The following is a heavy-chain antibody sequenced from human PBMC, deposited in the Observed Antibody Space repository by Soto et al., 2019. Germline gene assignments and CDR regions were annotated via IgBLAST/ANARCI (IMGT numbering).Heavy chain of an antibody. D-gene: IGHD3-10*01. CDR1: GFTVSSNY. CDR2: LYSGGST. V-gene: IGHV3-53*02. Sequence: EVQLVETGGGLIQPGGSLRLSCAASGFTVSSNYMNWVRRAPGKGLAWVSVLYSGGSTYYADSVKGRFTSSRDNSKNTLYLQMNSLRAEDTAVYYGAREGSGSSGDVYYYYGMDVWGQGTTVTVSS. J-gene: IGHJ6*02. CDR3: AREGSGSSGDVYYYYGMDV.